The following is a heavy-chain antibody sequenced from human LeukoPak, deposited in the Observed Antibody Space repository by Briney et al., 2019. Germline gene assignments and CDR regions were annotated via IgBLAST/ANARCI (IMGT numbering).Heavy chain of an antibody. J-gene: IGHJ4*02. Sequence: PGGSLRLSCAGSGFDFSPYEMNWVRQAPGKGLEWVSEISSGGINTYYTDSVKGRFTISRDNAKNSLYLQMNSLRADDTAVYYCSTLSVAGSGVDFWGQGTLVTVSS. CDR3: STLSVAGSGVDF. D-gene: IGHD6-19*01. CDR1: GFDFSPYE. CDR2: ISSGGINT. V-gene: IGHV3-48*03.